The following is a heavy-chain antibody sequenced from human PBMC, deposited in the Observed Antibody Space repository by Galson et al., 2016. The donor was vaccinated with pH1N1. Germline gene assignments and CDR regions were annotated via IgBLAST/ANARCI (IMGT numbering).Heavy chain of an antibody. V-gene: IGHV1-69*06. Sequence: SVKVSCKASGGIFASYAISWVRQAPGQGLEWMGGINFIFGTASYAETLQGRVTITADKSTTTAYMELNSLRSEDTAVYYCARDRSVYYSEGMDAWGQGTTVTV. CDR2: INFIFGTA. J-gene: IGHJ6*02. CDR3: ARDRSVYYSEGMDA. CDR1: GGIFASYA. D-gene: IGHD3-3*01.